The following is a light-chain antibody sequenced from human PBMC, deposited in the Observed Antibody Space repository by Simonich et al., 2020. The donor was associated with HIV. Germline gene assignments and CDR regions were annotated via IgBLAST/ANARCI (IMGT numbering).Light chain of an antibody. J-gene: IGKJ1*01. CDR1: QSVLYSSNNKNS. V-gene: IGKV4-1*01. CDR2: GAS. CDR3: QQYYSSPWT. Sequence: EIVMTQSPATLSVSPGESATLSCRASQSVLYSSNNKNSLARYQQKPGQPPKLLIYGASTLESGVPDRFSGSGSGTDFTLTISSLQAEDVAVYYCQQYYSSPWTFGQGTKVEIK.